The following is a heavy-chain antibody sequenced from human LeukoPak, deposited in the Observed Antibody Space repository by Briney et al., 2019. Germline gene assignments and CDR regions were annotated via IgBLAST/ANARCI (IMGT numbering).Heavy chain of an antibody. Sequence: SETLSLTCTVSGGSISSYYWSWIRQPPGKGLEWIGYIYYSGSTNYNPSLKSRVTISVDTSKNQFSLKLSSVTAADTAVYYCARARYGSGTFYYYYYGTDVWGQGTTVTVSS. J-gene: IGHJ6*02. CDR3: ARARYGSGTFYYYYYGTDV. V-gene: IGHV4-59*01. D-gene: IGHD3-10*01. CDR2: IYYSGST. CDR1: GGSISSYY.